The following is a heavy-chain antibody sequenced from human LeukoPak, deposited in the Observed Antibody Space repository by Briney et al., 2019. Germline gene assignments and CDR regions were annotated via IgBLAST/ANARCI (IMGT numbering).Heavy chain of an antibody. J-gene: IGHJ4*02. Sequence: EASVKVSCKASGGTFSSYAISWVRQAPGQGLEWMGVIIPIFGTANYAQKFQGRVTITTDESTSTAYMELSSLRSEDTAVYYCALLSDCIGYCSRPDYWGQGTLVTVSS. CDR2: IIPIFGTA. CDR3: ALLSDCIGYCSRPDY. D-gene: IGHD2-2*01. V-gene: IGHV1-69*05. CDR1: GGTFSSYA.